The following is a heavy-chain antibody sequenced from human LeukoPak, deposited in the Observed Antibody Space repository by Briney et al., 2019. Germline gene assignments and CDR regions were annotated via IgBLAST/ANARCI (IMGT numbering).Heavy chain of an antibody. V-gene: IGHV4-34*01. CDR2: IYYSGST. CDR3: VSPGYYYDSSGRAVAFDI. D-gene: IGHD3-22*01. CDR1: GGSFSGYY. Sequence: SETLSLTCAVYGGSFSGYYWSWIRQPPGKGLEWIGSIYYSGSTYYNPSLKSRVTISVDTSKNQFSLKLSSVTAADTAVYYCVSPGYYYDSSGRAVAFDIWGQGTMVTVSS. J-gene: IGHJ3*02.